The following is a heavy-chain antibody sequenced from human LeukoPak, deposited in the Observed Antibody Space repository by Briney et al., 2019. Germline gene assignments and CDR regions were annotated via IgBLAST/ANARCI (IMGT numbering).Heavy chain of an antibody. CDR1: AFIFSSSA. CDR3: AKDLSSGWYMNYFDS. J-gene: IGHJ4*02. D-gene: IGHD6-19*01. Sequence: GGSLRLSCAASAFIFSSSALSWVRQAPGKGLEWVSALTNSGGSTYYADSVRGRFTISRDNSKNTLYLQMNSLRAEDTAVYYCAKDLSSGWYMNYFDSWGQGTLVTVSS. CDR2: LTNSGGST. V-gene: IGHV3-23*01.